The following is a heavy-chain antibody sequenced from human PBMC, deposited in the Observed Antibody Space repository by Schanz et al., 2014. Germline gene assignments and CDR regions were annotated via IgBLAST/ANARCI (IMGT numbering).Heavy chain of an antibody. CDR3: ARENLNWEAFDI. D-gene: IGHD7-27*01. V-gene: IGHV3-66*01. J-gene: IGHJ3*02. CDR2: MFPGGNT. Sequence: EQLVESGGGLVQPGGSLRLSCAASGFRVITNYMTWVRQAPGKGLEWVSIMFPGGNTYYADSVKGRFTISRDNSKNTLHLQMNSLRVEDTAVYYCARENLNWEAFDIWGQGTMVTVSS. CDR1: GFRVITNY.